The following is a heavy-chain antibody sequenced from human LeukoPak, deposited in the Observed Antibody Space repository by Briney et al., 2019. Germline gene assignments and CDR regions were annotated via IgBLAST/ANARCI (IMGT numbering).Heavy chain of an antibody. V-gene: IGHV4-59*01. D-gene: IGHD3-22*01. CDR2: IYYSGST. Sequence: PSETLSLTCTVSGGSISSYYWSWIRQPPGKGLEWIGHIYYSGSTNYNPSLKSRVTISVDTSKNQFSLKLSSVTAADTAVYYCARYDDSSGYYPNDAFDIWGQGTMVTVSS. CDR3: ARYDDSSGYYPNDAFDI. CDR1: GGSISSYY. J-gene: IGHJ3*02.